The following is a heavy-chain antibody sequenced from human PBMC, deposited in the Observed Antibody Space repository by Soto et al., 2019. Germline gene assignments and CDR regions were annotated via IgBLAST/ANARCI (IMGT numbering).Heavy chain of an antibody. CDR2: IYYSEST. D-gene: IGHD2-15*01. J-gene: IGHJ6*02. CDR3: ARGCGAGGRCYYYYGMDV. V-gene: IGHV4-31*03. Sequence: QVQLQESGPGLVKPSQTLSLTCTVSGGSISSGGYYWSWIRQHPGKGLEWIGYIYYSESTYYNPSLKSRVTISVATSKTQFSLKLSSVTAADTAVYYCARGCGAGGRCYYYYGMDVWGQGTTVTVSS. CDR1: GGSISSGGYY.